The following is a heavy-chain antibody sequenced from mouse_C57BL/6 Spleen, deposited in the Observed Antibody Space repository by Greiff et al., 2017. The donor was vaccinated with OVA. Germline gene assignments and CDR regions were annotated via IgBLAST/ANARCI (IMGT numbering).Heavy chain of an antibody. D-gene: IGHD1-1*01. V-gene: IGHV8-8*01. CDR2: ICWDDDK. CDR1: GFSLSPFGMG. Sequence: QVPLNVSGPGILQPSQTLSLTCSFSGFSLSPFGMGVGWIRPPSGKGLEWLAHICWDDDKYSNPALQSRLTISKDTSKHQVFLKIANVYTADTITYYCARIGITTVPYYFGYWGQGTTLTVSS. J-gene: IGHJ2*01. CDR3: ARIGITTVPYYFGY.